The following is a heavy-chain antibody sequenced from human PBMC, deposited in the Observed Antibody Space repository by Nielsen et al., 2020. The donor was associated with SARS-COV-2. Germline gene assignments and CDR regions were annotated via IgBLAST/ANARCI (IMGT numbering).Heavy chain of an antibody. Sequence: ASVKVSCKASGYTFTSYYMHWVRQAPGQGLEWMGIINPSGGSTSYAQKFQGRVTMTRDTSTSTVYMELSSLRSEDTAVYYCAGASRPERIVVVPAANYYYYYMDVWGKGTTVTVSS. J-gene: IGHJ6*03. D-gene: IGHD2-2*01. CDR3: AGASRPERIVVVPAANYYYYYMDV. CDR1: GYTFTSYY. CDR2: INPSGGST. V-gene: IGHV1-46*01.